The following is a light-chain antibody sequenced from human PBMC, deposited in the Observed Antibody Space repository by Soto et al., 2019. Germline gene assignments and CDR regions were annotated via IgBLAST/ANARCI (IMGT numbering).Light chain of an antibody. J-gene: IGKJ4*01. Sequence: EIVFTQSPGTLSLYPGERATLSCRASQSVSSSYLAWYQQKPGLAPRLLIYDASSRATGISDRFSGSGSGTDFTLTISRLEPEDFAVYYCQQYGSSPSFGGGTKVDNK. CDR1: QSVSSSY. V-gene: IGKV3D-20*01. CDR2: DAS. CDR3: QQYGSSPS.